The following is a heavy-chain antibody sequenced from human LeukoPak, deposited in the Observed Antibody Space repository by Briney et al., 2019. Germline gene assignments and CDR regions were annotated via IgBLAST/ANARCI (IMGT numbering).Heavy chain of an antibody. CDR2: ISYTGNT. CDR3: ARDDYRGVTNFDP. Sequence: PSETQSLTCTVSGGSISPYFWSWIRQPPGKGLEWIGYISYTGNTNYNPSLKSRVTISVDTSKNQFSLQLTSVTAADTAVYYCARDDYRGVTNFDPWGQGTLVTVSS. J-gene: IGHJ5*02. CDR1: GGSISPYF. D-gene: IGHD3-10*01. V-gene: IGHV4-59*01.